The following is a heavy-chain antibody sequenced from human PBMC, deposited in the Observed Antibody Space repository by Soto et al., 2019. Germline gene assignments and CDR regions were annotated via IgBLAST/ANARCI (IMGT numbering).Heavy chain of an antibody. Sequence: PGESLKISCKGSGYSFTSYWISRVRQMPGKGLEWMGRIDPSDSYTNYSPSFQGHVTISAGKSISTAYLQWSSLKASDTAMYYCARRHPNYYDSSGRYYYYGMDVWGQGTTVTVS. CDR3: ARRHPNYYDSSGRYYYYGMDV. CDR1: GYSFTSYW. D-gene: IGHD3-22*01. CDR2: IDPSDSYT. V-gene: IGHV5-10-1*01. J-gene: IGHJ6*02.